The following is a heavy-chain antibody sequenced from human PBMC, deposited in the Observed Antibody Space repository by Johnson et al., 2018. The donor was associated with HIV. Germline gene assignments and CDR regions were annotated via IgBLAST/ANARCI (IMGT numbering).Heavy chain of an antibody. D-gene: IGHD2-8*02. Sequence: VRQAPGKGLEWVAVISYDGSNKYYADSVKGRFTISRDNSKNTLYLQMNSLKTEDTAVYYCTTDLPYCTGGDCYNAFDLWGQGTMVTVSS. V-gene: IGHV3-30*04. J-gene: IGHJ3*01. CDR3: TTDLPYCTGGDCYNAFDL. CDR2: ISYDGSNK.